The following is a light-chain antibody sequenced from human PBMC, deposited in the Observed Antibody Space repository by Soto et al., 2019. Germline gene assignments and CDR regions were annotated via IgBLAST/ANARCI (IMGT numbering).Light chain of an antibody. CDR1: HSLLHSNGYNY. CDR2: LGS. Sequence: EIVMTQSTLSLSVTPGEAASISCRSSHSLLHSNGYNYLDWYLQKPGXSPXLLIYLGSNRASGVPDRFSGIGSGTDFTLQLSRVEAEDAGVYDCMQALQTRTFGQGTKVDIK. CDR3: MQALQTRT. J-gene: IGKJ1*01. V-gene: IGKV2-28*01.